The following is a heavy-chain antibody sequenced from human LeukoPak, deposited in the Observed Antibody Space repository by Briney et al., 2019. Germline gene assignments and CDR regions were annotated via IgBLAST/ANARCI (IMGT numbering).Heavy chain of an antibody. CDR3: ARDSGSSWYGGEYFQH. CDR2: IYYSGST. D-gene: IGHD6-13*01. J-gene: IGHJ1*01. V-gene: IGHV4-59*01. Sequence: SETLSLTCTVSGGSISSYYWSWIRQPPGKGLEWIGYIYYSGSTNYNPSLKSRVTISVDTSKNQFSLKLSSVTAADTAVYYCARDSGSSWYGGEYFQHWGQGTLVTVSS. CDR1: GGSISSYY.